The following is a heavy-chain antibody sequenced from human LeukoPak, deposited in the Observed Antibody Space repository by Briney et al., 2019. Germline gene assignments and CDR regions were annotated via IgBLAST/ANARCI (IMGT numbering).Heavy chain of an antibody. Sequence: PGGSLRLSCAASGFTCSNYWMQWVRQAPGKGLEWVANINQDGSAKYYVDSVKGRFTISKDSAKNSLYLQMNSLRVDDTAVYYCTRGDPDFWGQGTLVTVSS. CDR1: GFTCSNYW. CDR3: TRGDPDF. D-gene: IGHD3-3*01. CDR2: INQDGSAK. J-gene: IGHJ4*02. V-gene: IGHV3-7*01.